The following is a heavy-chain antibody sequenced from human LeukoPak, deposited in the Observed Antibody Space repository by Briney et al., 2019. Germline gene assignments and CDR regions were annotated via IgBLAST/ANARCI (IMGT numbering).Heavy chain of an antibody. Sequence: SETLSLTCTVSGGSISSFYWSWFRQPPGKGLEWIGEIYHSGSTNYNPSLKSRVTISVDKSKNQFSLKLSSVTAADTAVYYCARNKITMVRGAPPAYGMDVWGQGTTVTVSS. CDR2: IYHSGST. V-gene: IGHV4-59*12. D-gene: IGHD3-10*01. J-gene: IGHJ6*02. CDR1: GGSISSFY. CDR3: ARNKITMVRGAPPAYGMDV.